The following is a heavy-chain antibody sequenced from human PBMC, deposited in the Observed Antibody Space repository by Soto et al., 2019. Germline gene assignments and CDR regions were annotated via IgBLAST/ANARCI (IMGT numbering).Heavy chain of an antibody. D-gene: IGHD3-22*01. CDR2: IIPIFGTP. CDR3: AGGSSALNFFAR. V-gene: IGHV1-69*13. J-gene: IGHJ4*02. CDR1: GGTLARHA. Sequence: ASVKVSCKASGGTLARHARHWVRQAPGQGLEWMGGIIPIFGTPIYAQRFQGRVTITEDDSTRTANMDLTNLRTDDTAVYYYAGGSSALNFFARGAQGPLVPVSS.